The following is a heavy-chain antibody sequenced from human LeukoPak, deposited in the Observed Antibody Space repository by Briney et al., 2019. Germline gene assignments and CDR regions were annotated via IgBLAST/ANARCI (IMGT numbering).Heavy chain of an antibody. CDR2: ISYDGSNK. Sequence: GRSLRLSCAASGFTFSSYAMHWVRQAPGKGLEWVAVISYDGSNKYYADSVKGRFTISRDNSKNTLYLQMNSLRAEDTAVYYCARDWEGNYFDYWGQGTLVTVSS. V-gene: IGHV3-30*04. D-gene: IGHD1-26*01. CDR1: GFTFSSYA. J-gene: IGHJ4*02. CDR3: ARDWEGNYFDY.